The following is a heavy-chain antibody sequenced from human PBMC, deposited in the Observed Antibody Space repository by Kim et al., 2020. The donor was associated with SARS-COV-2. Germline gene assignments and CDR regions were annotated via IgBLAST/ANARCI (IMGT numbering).Heavy chain of an antibody. CDR2: IYWDDDK. Sequence: LSTSGVGVGWIRQPPGKALEWLALIYWDDDKRYSPSLKSRLTITKDTSKNQVVLTMTNMDPVDTATYYCAHAYYDFWSATNWFDPWGQGTLAT. CDR1: LSTSGVG. V-gene: IGHV2-5*02. D-gene: IGHD3-3*01. CDR3: AHAYYDFWSATNWFDP. J-gene: IGHJ5*02.